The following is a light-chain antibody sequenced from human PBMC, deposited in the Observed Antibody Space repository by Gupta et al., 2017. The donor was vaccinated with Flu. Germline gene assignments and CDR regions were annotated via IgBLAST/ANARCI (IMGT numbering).Light chain of an antibody. CDR2: VNREGSH. J-gene: IGLJ3*02. CDR1: SGHDNYA. V-gene: IGLV4-69*01. Sequence: QLVVTPSPSASAALRASVRLTCTLTSGHDNYAVAGHQQQPEKGPRFLMRVNREGSHLKGVGIPDRFTGSSLGAERYLTISSLQSEDEADYYCHTWDRGSQVFGGGTQLTVL. CDR3: HTWDRGSQV.